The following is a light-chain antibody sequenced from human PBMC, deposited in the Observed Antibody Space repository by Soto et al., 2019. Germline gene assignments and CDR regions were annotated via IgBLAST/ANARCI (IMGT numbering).Light chain of an antibody. J-gene: IGKJ2*01. V-gene: IGKV3-11*01. CDR2: DVS. CDR3: QQRSNWPRT. Sequence: EIVLTQSPATLSLSPRERATLSCRASQSVSRYLAWYQQKPGQAPRLLIYDVSNRATGIPARFTGSGSGTDFTLTISSLEPEDFAVYYCQQRSNWPRTFGQGTKLEIK. CDR1: QSVSRY.